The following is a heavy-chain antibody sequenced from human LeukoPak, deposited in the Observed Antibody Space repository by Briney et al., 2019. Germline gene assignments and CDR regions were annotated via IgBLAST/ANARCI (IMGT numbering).Heavy chain of an antibody. CDR2: ISTYNGNT. D-gene: IGHD3-10*01. Sequence: ASVKVSCKASGYTFTSYGISWVRQAPGQGLEWMGWISTYNGNTNYAQKLQGRVTMTTDTSTSTAYMELRSLRSDDAAVYYCARRESYNDAFDIWGQGTMVTVSS. CDR1: GYTFTSYG. J-gene: IGHJ3*02. V-gene: IGHV1-18*01. CDR3: ARRESYNDAFDI.